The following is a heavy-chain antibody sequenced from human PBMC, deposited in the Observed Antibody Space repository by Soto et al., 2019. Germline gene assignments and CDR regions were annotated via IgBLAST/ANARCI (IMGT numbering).Heavy chain of an antibody. V-gene: IGHV3-23*01. J-gene: IGHJ5*02. D-gene: IGHD3-22*01. CDR3: ASQGGITMIVGWFDP. Sequence: EVQLLESGGGLVQPGGSLRLSCAASGFTFSSYAMSWVRQAPGKGLEWVSAISGSGGSTYYADSVKGRFTISRDNSKNTLYLQMNSLRAEDTAVYYCASQGGITMIVGWFDPWGQGTLVTVSS. CDR1: GFTFSSYA. CDR2: ISGSGGST.